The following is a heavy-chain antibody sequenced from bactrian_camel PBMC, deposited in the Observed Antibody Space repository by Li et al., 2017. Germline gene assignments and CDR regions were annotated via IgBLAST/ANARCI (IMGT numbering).Heavy chain of an antibody. J-gene: IGHJ6*01. V-gene: IGHV3-3*01. CDR1: GATAGSVC. D-gene: IGHD4*01. CDR2: ISGDGDNT. Sequence: HVQLVESGGGSVQVGGSLRLTCAHSGATAGSVCMGWFRQAPGTEREVVAVISGDGDNTYYGDSVKDRFIISQDNAKNTLYLQMNSLKPEDTATYYCAADRPQYSDYESICGGDFGYWGQGTQVTVS. CDR3: AADRPQYSDYESICGGDFGY.